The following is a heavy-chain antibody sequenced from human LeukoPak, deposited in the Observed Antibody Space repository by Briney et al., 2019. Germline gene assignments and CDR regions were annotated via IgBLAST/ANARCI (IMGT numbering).Heavy chain of an antibody. D-gene: IGHD4-17*01. CDR2: LFFGGST. CDR3: ARGHSPVTTKVSYFQH. CDR1: GASISTFY. Sequence: SETLSLTCTVSGASISTFYWSWIRQPPGKGLEWIGYLFFGGSTNYNPSLKSRVTISSDTSKNQLSLKLSSVTAADTAVYYCARGHSPVTTKVSYFQHWGQGTLVTVSS. V-gene: IGHV4-59*12. J-gene: IGHJ1*01.